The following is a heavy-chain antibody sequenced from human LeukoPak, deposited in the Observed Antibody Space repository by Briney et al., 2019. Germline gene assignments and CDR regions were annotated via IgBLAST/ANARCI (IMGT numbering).Heavy chain of an antibody. D-gene: IGHD3-22*01. Sequence: ASVKVSCKASGYTFTSYGISWVRQAPGQGFEWMGWISAYNGNTNYAQKLQGRVTMTTDTSTSTAYMELSSLRSEDTAVYYCARGVVDYYDSSGYYYAYYFDYWGQGTLVTVSS. V-gene: IGHV1-18*01. CDR1: GYTFTSYG. J-gene: IGHJ4*02. CDR2: ISAYNGNT. CDR3: ARGVVDYYDSSGYYYAYYFDY.